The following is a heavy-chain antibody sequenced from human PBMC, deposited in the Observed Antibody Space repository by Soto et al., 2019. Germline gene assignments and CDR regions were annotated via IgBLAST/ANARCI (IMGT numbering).Heavy chain of an antibody. CDR2: INDGSEE. D-gene: IGHD3-10*02. CDR3: AGDVRFVDSGLDH. CDR1: GFSFSAHG. Sequence: QVQLVESGGGVVRPGTSLRLSCAATGFSFSAHGMHWVRQAPGKGLEWLAVINDGSEEGYADSVRGRFTISRDNARNILYLHRDNLRAEDSALYYCAGDVRFVDSGLDHWGQGSLVTVSS. V-gene: IGHV3-33*01. J-gene: IGHJ4*02.